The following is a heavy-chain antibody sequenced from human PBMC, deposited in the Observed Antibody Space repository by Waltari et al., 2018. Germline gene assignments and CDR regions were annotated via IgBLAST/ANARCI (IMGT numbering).Heavy chain of an antibody. Sequence: QVQLQESGPGLVKPSETLSLTCTVSGGSISSYYWSWIRQPPGKGLEWIGYIYYSGSTNDHPSLKSRFTISVDTSKNQFSLKLSSVTAADTAVYYCARDRVGATRGFDYWGQGTLVTVSS. J-gene: IGHJ4*02. D-gene: IGHD1-26*01. V-gene: IGHV4-59*01. CDR3: ARDRVGATRGFDY. CDR2: IYYSGST. CDR1: GGSISSYY.